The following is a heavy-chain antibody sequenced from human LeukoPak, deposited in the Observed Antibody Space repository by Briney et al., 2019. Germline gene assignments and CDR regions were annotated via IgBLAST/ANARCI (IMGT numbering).Heavy chain of an antibody. J-gene: IGHJ4*02. CDR2: ISAHDGTR. Sequence: ASVKVSRKASGYTFTNYGITWVRQAPGQGLEWMGWISAHDGTRNYALKHEDRVTMTTDTSTSTAYMELSSLRSEDTAVYYCAIQTLPGGNGDYWGQGTLVTVSS. CDR1: GYTFTNYG. D-gene: IGHD4-23*01. V-gene: IGHV1-18*01. CDR3: AIQTLPGGNGDY.